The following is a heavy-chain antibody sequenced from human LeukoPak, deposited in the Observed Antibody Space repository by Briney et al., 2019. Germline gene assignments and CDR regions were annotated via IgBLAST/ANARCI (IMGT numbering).Heavy chain of an antibody. D-gene: IGHD2-2*01. CDR2: INHSGST. J-gene: IGHJ5*02. Sequence: SETLSLTCAVYGVSFSGYYWSWIRQPPGKGLEWIGEINHSGSTNYNPSLKSRVTISVDTSKNQFSLKLSSVTAADTAVYYCARRLTPGYCSSTSCYGGWFDPWGQGTLVTVSS. CDR3: ARRLTPGYCSSTSCYGGWFDP. CDR1: GVSFSGYY. V-gene: IGHV4-34*01.